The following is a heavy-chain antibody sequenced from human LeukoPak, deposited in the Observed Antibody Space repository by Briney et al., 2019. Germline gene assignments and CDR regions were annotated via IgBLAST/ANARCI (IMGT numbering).Heavy chain of an antibody. Sequence: SETLSLTCTVSGGSISSYYWSWIRQPPGKGLEWIGSIYYSGSTYYNPSLKSRVTISVDTSKNQFSLKLSSVTAADTAVYYCARQAVAGTSDYWGQGTLVTVSS. J-gene: IGHJ4*02. D-gene: IGHD6-19*01. CDR1: GGSISSYY. CDR3: ARQAVAGTSDY. CDR2: IYYSGST. V-gene: IGHV4-59*05.